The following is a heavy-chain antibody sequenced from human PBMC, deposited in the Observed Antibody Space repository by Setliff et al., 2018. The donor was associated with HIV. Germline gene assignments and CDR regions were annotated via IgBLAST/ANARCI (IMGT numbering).Heavy chain of an antibody. J-gene: IGHJ6*03. CDR1: ADTLDGYY. D-gene: IGHD1-7*01. CDR2: IQISGST. V-gene: IGHV4-4*07. Sequence: SETLSLTCTVSADTLDGYYWAWIRQPAGKGLEWIGRIQISGSTDSNPSLMSRVTMSLDASKNQFSLRLISVTPADTGVYYCARVNGIELSVHYYFMDVWGKGTTVTVSS. CDR3: ARVNGIELSVHYYFMDV.